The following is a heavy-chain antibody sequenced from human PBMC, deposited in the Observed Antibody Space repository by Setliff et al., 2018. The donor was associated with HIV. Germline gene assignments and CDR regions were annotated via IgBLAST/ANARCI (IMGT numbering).Heavy chain of an antibody. CDR2: IFPGDSDT. V-gene: IGHV5-51*01. Sequence: GESLKISCQASGYSFTNYWIGWVRQMPGKGLEWMGIIFPGDSDTRYSPSFQGQVTISADPSISTAYLQWRSLKASDTAMYYCARQPGRAAMGRENYYYYYMDVWGKGTTVTVSS. J-gene: IGHJ6*03. CDR3: ARQPGRAAMGRENYYYYYMDV. D-gene: IGHD2-2*01. CDR1: GYSFTNYW.